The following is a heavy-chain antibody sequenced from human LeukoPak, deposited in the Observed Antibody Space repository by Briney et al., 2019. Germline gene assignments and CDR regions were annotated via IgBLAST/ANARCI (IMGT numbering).Heavy chain of an antibody. V-gene: IGHV3-74*01. J-gene: IGHJ3*02. CDR2: INSDGNST. Sequence: PGGSLRLSCAASGFTFSSYWMHWVRHAPGKGLMWVARINSDGNSTSYADSVKGLFTISRDNAKNTLYLQMNSLRAEDTAVYYCARDSEVSPDAFDIWGHGTMVTVSS. CDR3: ARDSEVSPDAFDI. D-gene: IGHD3-16*02. CDR1: GFTFSSYW.